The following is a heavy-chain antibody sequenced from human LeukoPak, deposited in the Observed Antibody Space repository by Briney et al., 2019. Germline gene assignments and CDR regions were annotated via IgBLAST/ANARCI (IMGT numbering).Heavy chain of an antibody. V-gene: IGHV4-59*01. D-gene: IGHD3-10*01. CDR1: GGSFSTYY. J-gene: IGHJ4*02. Sequence: SETLSLTCTVSGGSFSTYYWSWVRQPPGKGLEWIGYIYYSGNTNYNPSLKSRVTISIDTSKNQFSLKLRSVTAADTAVYYCARVGSGNFDLWGQGTLVTVSS. CDR3: ARVGSGNFDL. CDR2: IYYSGNT.